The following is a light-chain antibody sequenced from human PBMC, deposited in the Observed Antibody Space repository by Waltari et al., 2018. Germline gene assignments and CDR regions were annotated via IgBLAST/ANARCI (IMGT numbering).Light chain of an antibody. CDR1: NNNVGKEG. Sequence: QAGLTQPPSVSKGLRQTATLTCTGDNNNVGKEGATWPQQHQGHPPKLLSDRNNNRPSGISGRFSASRSGTTASLTIPGLQPEDEADYYCSAWDGNLKIYIFGPGTRVTVL. CDR3: SAWDGNLKIYI. J-gene: IGLJ1*01. V-gene: IGLV10-54*04. CDR2: RNN.